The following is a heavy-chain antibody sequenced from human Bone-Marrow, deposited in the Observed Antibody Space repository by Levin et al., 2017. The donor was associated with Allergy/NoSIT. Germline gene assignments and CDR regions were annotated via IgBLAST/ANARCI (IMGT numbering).Heavy chain of an antibody. V-gene: IGHV3-30*18. Sequence: PGESLKISCAASGFTFSSYGMHWVRQAPGKGLEWVAVISYDGSNKYYADSVKGRFTISRDNSKNTLYLQMNSLRAEDTAVYYCAKDPYYYGSGSYYLQWGQGTLVTVSS. J-gene: IGHJ4*02. D-gene: IGHD3-10*01. CDR2: ISYDGSNK. CDR3: AKDPYYYGSGSYYLQ. CDR1: GFTFSSYG.